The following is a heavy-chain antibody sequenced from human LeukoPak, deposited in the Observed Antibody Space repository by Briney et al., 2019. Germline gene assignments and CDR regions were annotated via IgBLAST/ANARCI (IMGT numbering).Heavy chain of an antibody. CDR2: ISAYNGNT. J-gene: IGHJ3*02. D-gene: IGHD3-22*01. Sequence: GASVKVSCKASGYTFTSYGISWVRQAPGQGLEWMGWISAYNGNTNYAQKLQGRVTMTTDTSTSTAYMELRSLRSGDTAVYYCARTSSGYYYRLDDAFDIWGQGTMVTVSS. CDR3: ARTSSGYYYRLDDAFDI. CDR1: GYTFTSYG. V-gene: IGHV1-18*01.